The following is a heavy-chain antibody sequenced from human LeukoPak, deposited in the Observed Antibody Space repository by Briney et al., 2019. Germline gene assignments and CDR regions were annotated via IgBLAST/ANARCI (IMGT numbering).Heavy chain of an antibody. V-gene: IGHV3-9*01. CDR3: AKDTRGVAVADFDY. J-gene: IGHJ4*02. CDR1: GFNFDDYA. Sequence: GGSLRLSCAASGFNFDDYAMHWVRQAPGKGLEWVSGISWNSGSIGYADSVKGRFTISRDNAKNSLYLQMNSLRAEDTALYYCAKDTRGVAVADFDYWGQGTLVTVSS. CDR2: ISWNSGSI. D-gene: IGHD6-19*01.